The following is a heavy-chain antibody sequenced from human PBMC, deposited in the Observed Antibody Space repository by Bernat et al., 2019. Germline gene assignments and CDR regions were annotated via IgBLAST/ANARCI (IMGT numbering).Heavy chain of an antibody. CDR2: IYYSGST. CDR1: GGSISSGDYY. V-gene: IGHV4-31*03. Sequence: QVQLQESGPGLVKPSQTLSLTCTVSGGSISSGDYYWNWVRQHPGKGLEWIGYIYYSGSTYYNPSLKSRVAISLDTSRIQFSLKLSSVTAADTAVYYCSRSGSGRSYWGQGTLVTVSS. D-gene: IGHD3-10*01. J-gene: IGHJ4*02. CDR3: SRSGSGRSY.